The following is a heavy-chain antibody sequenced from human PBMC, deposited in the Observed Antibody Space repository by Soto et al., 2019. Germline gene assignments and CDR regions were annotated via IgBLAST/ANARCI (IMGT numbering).Heavy chain of an antibody. CDR1: GFTFGDYA. V-gene: IGHV3-49*03. Sequence: PGGSLRLSCTASGFTFGDYAMSWFRQAPGKGLEWVGFIRSKAYGGTTEYAASVKGRFTISRDDSKSIAYLQMNSLKTEDTAVYYCTRARSRVTDDAFDIWGPGTMVTVSS. J-gene: IGHJ3*02. CDR2: IRSKAYGGTT. D-gene: IGHD4-17*01. CDR3: TRARSRVTDDAFDI.